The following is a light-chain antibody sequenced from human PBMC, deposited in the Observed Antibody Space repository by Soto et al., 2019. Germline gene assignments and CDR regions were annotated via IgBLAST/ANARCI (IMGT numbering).Light chain of an antibody. CDR3: SSSTSSSSVI. V-gene: IGLV2-14*01. CDR1: SSDVGAYDY. J-gene: IGLJ2*01. CDR2: DVN. Sequence: QSVLTQPASVSGSPGQSIAISCTGTSSDVGAYDYVSWYQQHPGKAPKLMIYDVNYRPSGVSNRFSGSKSGNTASLTISGLQAEDEADYYCSSSTSSSSVIFGGGTKLTVL.